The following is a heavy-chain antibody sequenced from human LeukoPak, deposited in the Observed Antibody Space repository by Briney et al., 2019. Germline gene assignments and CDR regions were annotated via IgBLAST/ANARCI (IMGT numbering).Heavy chain of an antibody. CDR3: AKDRSVRGNSGAFDI. V-gene: IGHV3-30*02. Sequence: GGSLRVSCAASGFTFSSYGMHWVRQAPGKGLEWVAVIRYGGSNKYYADSVKGRFTISRDNSKNTLYLQMNSLRAEDTAVYYCAKDRSVRGNSGAFDIWGQGTMVTVSS. J-gene: IGHJ3*02. CDR2: IRYGGSNK. D-gene: IGHD4-23*01. CDR1: GFTFSSYG.